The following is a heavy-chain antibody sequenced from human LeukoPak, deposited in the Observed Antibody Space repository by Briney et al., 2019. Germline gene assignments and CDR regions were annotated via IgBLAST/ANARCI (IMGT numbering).Heavy chain of an antibody. J-gene: IGHJ4*02. CDR1: GFTFSSYS. Sequence: PGGSLRLSCAASGFTFSSYSMNWVRQAPGKGLEWVSYISSSSSTIYYADSVKGRFTISRDNAKNSLYLQMNSLRAEDTAVYYCASDDGDSSGYYDYWGQGTLVTVSS. V-gene: IGHV3-48*01. CDR2: ISSSSSTI. CDR3: ASDDGDSSGYYDY. D-gene: IGHD3-22*01.